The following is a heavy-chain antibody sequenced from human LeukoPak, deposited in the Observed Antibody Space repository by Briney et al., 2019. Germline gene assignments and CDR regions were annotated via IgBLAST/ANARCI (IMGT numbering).Heavy chain of an antibody. CDR2: INHSGST. Sequence: SETLSLTCAVYGGSFSGYYWSWIRQPPGKGLEWIGEINHSGSTNYNPSLKSRVTISVDTSKNQFSLKLSSVTAADTAVYYCARSGGNDSGGYYYVPPRYWGQGTLVTVSS. J-gene: IGHJ4*02. CDR3: ARSGGNDSGGYYYVPPRY. D-gene: IGHD3-22*01. CDR1: GGSFSGYY. V-gene: IGHV4-34*01.